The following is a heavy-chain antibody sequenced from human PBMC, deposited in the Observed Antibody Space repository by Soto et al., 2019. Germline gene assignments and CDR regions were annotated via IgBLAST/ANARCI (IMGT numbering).Heavy chain of an antibody. Sequence: QVQLVQSGAEVRKPGASVKVSCKASGYTFTSYYLHWVRQAPGQGLEWMGMITPSDGSRTYAQEFQXRVTXTXYTSTSTAYMDMSSLRSEDTAVYYCARALPRYIVGLMMYVDYWGQGTLVTVSS. J-gene: IGHJ4*02. CDR2: ITPSDGSR. CDR3: ARALPRYIVGLMMYVDY. CDR1: GYTFTSYY. D-gene: IGHD1-26*01. V-gene: IGHV1-46*01.